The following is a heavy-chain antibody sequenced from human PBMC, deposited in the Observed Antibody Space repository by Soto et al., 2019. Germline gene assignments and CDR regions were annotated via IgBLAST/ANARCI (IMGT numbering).Heavy chain of an antibody. D-gene: IGHD6-6*01. CDR3: ARAFSEQQLAAYYGMDV. CDR2: ISSSSSYI. V-gene: IGHV3-21*01. CDR1: GFTFSIYS. J-gene: IGHJ6*02. Sequence: ESGGGLVKPGGSLRLSCAASGFTFSIYSMNWVRQAPGKGLEWVSSISSSSSYIYYADSVKGRFTISRDNAKNSLYLQMNSLRAEDTVVYYCARAFSEQQLAAYYGMDVWGQGTTVTVSS.